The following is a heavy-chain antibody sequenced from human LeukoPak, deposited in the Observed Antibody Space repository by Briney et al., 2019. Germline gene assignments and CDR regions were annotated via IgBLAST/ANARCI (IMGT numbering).Heavy chain of an antibody. CDR3: ARDRMVRGVIIDSYYYMDV. V-gene: IGHV3-7*01. CDR1: GFTFSSYW. J-gene: IGHJ6*03. D-gene: IGHD3-10*01. Sequence: GGSLRLSCAASGFTFSSYWMSWVRQAPGKGLEWVANIKQDGSEKYYVDSVKGRFTISRDNAKNSLYLQMNSLRAEDTAVYYCARDRMVRGVIIDSYYYMDVWGKGTTVTVSS. CDR2: IKQDGSEK.